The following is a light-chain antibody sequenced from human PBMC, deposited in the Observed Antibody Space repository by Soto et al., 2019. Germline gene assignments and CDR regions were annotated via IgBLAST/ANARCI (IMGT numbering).Light chain of an antibody. CDR2: EVN. CDR3: TSYTSSSSVL. V-gene: IGLV2-14*01. CDR1: SNDVGGYNY. Sequence: QSALTQPASVSGSPGQSITISCTGTSNDVGGYNYVSWYQQHPGKAPKLIIFEVNRRPSGVSNRFSGSKSGNTASLTISGLQADDEADYYCTSYTSSSSVLFGGGTKLTVL. J-gene: IGLJ2*01.